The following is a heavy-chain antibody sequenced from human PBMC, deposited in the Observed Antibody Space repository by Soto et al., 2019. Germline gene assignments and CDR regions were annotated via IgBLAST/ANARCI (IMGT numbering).Heavy chain of an antibody. Sequence: ASVTVYCTASGYTFTSYGIHWVRQATGQRLEWTGWINAGNGNTKYSEKFQGRVTITRDTSASTAYLELSSLRAEDTAVYYCARSRERGISWPYYYFGMDVWGQGTTVTVSS. D-gene: IGHD6-13*01. V-gene: IGHV1-3*01. CDR1: GYTFTSYG. CDR3: ARSRERGISWPYYYFGMDV. CDR2: INAGNGNT. J-gene: IGHJ6*02.